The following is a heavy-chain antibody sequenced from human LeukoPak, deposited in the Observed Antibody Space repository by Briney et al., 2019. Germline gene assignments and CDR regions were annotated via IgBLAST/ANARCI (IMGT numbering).Heavy chain of an antibody. D-gene: IGHD2-15*01. Sequence: ISWNSGSIGYADSVKGRFTISGDNAKNSLYLQMNSLRAEDTALYYCAKGTVVVVAAPNFDYWGQGTLVTVSS. V-gene: IGHV3-9*01. J-gene: IGHJ4*02. CDR2: ISWNSGSI. CDR3: AKGTVVVVAAPNFDY.